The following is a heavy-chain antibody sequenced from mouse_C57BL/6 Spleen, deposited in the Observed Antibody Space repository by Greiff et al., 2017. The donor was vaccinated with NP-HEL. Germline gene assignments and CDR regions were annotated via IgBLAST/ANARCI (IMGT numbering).Heavy chain of an antibody. CDR2: IDPANGNT. J-gene: IGHJ3*01. Sequence: VQLKQSVAELVRPGASVKLSCTASGFNIKNTYMHWVKQRPEQGLEWIGRIDPANGNTKYAPKFQGKATITADTSSNTAYLQLSSLTSEDTAIYYCSSPSLRGTAWFAYWGKGTLVTVSA. V-gene: IGHV14-3*01. CDR3: SSPSLRGTAWFAY. D-gene: IGHD6-1*01. CDR1: GFNIKNTY.